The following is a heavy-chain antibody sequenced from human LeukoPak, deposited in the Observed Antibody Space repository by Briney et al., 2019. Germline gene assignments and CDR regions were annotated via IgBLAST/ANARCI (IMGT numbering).Heavy chain of an antibody. CDR1: GDSLTSGSRY. D-gene: IGHD4-17*01. V-gene: IGHV4-61*09. J-gene: IGHJ6*04. CDR3: ARCMSELDYGDYAYYYHMDV. Sequence: SQTLSLTCTVSGDSLTSGSRYWSWIRQPAGKGLEWIGHFYSSTRTTYNPSLESRVTISGDTAKNQFALKLDSVTAADTAVYFCARCMSELDYGDYAYYYHMDVWGKGTTVTVSS. CDR2: FYSSTRT.